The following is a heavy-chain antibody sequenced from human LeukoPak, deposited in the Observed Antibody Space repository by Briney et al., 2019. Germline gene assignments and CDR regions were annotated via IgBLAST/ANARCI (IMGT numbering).Heavy chain of an antibody. D-gene: IGHD7-27*01. CDR3: AIDPNWGTHS. CDR2: IGSSGGGI. Sequence: GGSLRLSCAASGFTFSDYWMHWVRHPPGKRLEWVSIIGSSGGGIHYADSVKGRFTISRDNSKNALYLQMNSLRVEDTAVYYCAIDPNWGTHSWGQGVLVTVSS. CDR1: GFTFSDYW. J-gene: IGHJ4*02. V-gene: IGHV3-23*01.